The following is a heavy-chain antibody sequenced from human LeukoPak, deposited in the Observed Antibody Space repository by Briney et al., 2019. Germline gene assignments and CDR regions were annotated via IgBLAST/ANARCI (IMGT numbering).Heavy chain of an antibody. Sequence: ASVKVSCKASGYTFTSYDINWVRQATGQGLEWMGWMNPNSGNTGYAQKFQGRVTMTRNTSISTAYMELSSLRSEDTAVYYCARAPPNLGYCSSTSCRKKKGNYYYYGMDVWGQGITVTVSS. CDR2: MNPNSGNT. V-gene: IGHV1-8*01. J-gene: IGHJ6*02. CDR1: GYTFTSYD. D-gene: IGHD2-2*01. CDR3: ARAPPNLGYCSSTSCRKKKGNYYYYGMDV.